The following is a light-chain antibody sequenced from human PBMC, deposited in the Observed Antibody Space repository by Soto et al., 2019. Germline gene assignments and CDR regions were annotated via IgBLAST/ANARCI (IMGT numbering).Light chain of an antibody. Sequence: DLVMTQSPDSLAVSLGERATINCKSSQSVLSSSNNKNYLAWYQQKPGQPPKLLIYWASTREYGVPDRFSGSGSGTDFARTISRLQAEDVAVYNCQQYYRTPLTFGQGTRLEIK. CDR1: QSVLSSSNNKNY. CDR2: WAS. CDR3: QQYYRTPLT. V-gene: IGKV4-1*01. J-gene: IGKJ5*01.